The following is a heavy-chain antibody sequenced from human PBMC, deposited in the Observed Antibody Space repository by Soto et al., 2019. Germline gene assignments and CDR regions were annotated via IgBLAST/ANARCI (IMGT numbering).Heavy chain of an antibody. CDR1: GFTFSSYS. J-gene: IGHJ3*02. D-gene: IGHD3-10*01. V-gene: IGHV3-48*02. Sequence: GVSLRLSCAASGFTFSSYSMNWVRQAPGKGLEWVSYISSSSSTIYYADSVKGRFTISRDNAKNSLYLQMNSLRDEDTAVYYCARDKLWFGELSHAFDIWGQGTMVTVSS. CDR3: ARDKLWFGELSHAFDI. CDR2: ISSSSSTI.